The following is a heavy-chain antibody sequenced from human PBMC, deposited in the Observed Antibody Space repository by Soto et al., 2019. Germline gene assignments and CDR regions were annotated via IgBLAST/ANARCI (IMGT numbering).Heavy chain of an antibody. J-gene: IGHJ6*04. CDR1: GYTFTSYD. V-gene: IGHV1-8*01. D-gene: IGHD1-26*01. CDR3: AREWVWGMAV. CDR2: MNPNSGNT. Sequence: QVQLVQSGAEVKKPGASVKVSCQAEGYTFTSYDIKRVRQATGPGIEWTGWMNPNSGNTGYAQKFQGRVTMTRNTSIITAYLDWSSLRFEHTAVCCCAREWVWGMAVWGKGTTVTFSS.